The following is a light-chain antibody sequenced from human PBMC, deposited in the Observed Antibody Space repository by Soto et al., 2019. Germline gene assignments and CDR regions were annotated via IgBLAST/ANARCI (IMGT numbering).Light chain of an antibody. CDR1: SSDVGGYNL. V-gene: IGLV2-23*02. CDR2: EVT. Sequence: SVLTQPASVSGSPGQSITISCTGTSSDVGGYNLVSWYQQHPGKAPKLMIYEVTKRPSGVSNRFSGSKSGNTASLTISGLQAEDEADYYWCSYAGSSTSLYVFGTGTKVTVL. J-gene: IGLJ1*01. CDR3: CSYAGSSTSLYV.